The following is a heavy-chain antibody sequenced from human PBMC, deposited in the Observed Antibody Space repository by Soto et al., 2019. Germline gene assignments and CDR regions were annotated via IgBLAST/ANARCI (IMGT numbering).Heavy chain of an antibody. D-gene: IGHD3-16*02. Sequence: GGSLRLSCAASGFTFSNAWMNWVRQAPGKGLEWVGRIKSKTDGGTTDYAAPVKGRFTISRDDSKNTRYRQMNSLKTEDTAAYYCTSQEDHTYYHYIWGRYRNIFFDSRGQGTQVTVPQ. CDR1: GFTFSNAW. CDR3: TSQEDHTYYHYIWGRYRNIFFDS. J-gene: IGHJ4*02. V-gene: IGHV3-15*07. CDR2: IKSKTDGGTT.